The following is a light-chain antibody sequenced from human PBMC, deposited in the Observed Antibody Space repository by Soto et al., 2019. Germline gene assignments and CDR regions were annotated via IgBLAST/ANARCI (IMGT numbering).Light chain of an antibody. J-gene: IGKJ5*01. V-gene: IGKV1-33*01. Sequence: DLQMTQSPSSLSASVGDRVTITCQASQDISTYLNWYQQIPGKAPKLLIYDASSLETGVPSRFRGSGSGTDFTFTISNLQPEDIATYYCQQFDNLPITFGQGTRLEIE. CDR3: QQFDNLPIT. CDR2: DAS. CDR1: QDISTY.